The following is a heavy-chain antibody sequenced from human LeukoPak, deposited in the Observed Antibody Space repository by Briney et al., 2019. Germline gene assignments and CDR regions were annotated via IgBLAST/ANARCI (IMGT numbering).Heavy chain of an antibody. CDR3: ATYSSSNGREFQY. Sequence: GGSLRLSCAASGFTFSNYSMNWVRQAPGKGLKWVSYISSSSSTIYYADSVKGRFTMSRDNAKNSLYLQMNSLRAEDTAVYYCATYSSSNGREFQYWGQGTLVTVSS. V-gene: IGHV3-48*04. D-gene: IGHD2-2*01. CDR1: GFTFSNYS. J-gene: IGHJ1*01. CDR2: ISSSSSTI.